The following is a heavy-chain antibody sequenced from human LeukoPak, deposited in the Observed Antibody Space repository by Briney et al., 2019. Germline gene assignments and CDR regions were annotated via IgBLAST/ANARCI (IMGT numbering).Heavy chain of an antibody. CDR1: GYTFTSYG. J-gene: IGHJ6*03. CDR2: ISAYNGNT. Sequence: ASVKVSCKASGYTFTSYGIIWVRQAPGQGLEWMGWISAYNGNTGYAQKFQGRVTMTRNTSISTAYMELSSLRSEDTAVYYCARGEGYSGYGTYYYYYYMDVWGKGTTVTISS. D-gene: IGHD5-12*01. V-gene: IGHV1-8*02. CDR3: ARGEGYSGYGTYYYYYYMDV.